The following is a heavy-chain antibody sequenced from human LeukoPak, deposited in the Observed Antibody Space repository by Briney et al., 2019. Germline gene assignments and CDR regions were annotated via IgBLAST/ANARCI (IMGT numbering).Heavy chain of an antibody. CDR2: IKEDGSEK. CDR3: ARDRRGSYYHPEGFDY. Sequence: DPGGSLRLSCAASGFTFSNYWMTWVRQAPGKGLEWVANIKEDGSEKYYGDSVKGRFTISRDNVKNSLYLQMNSLRVEDTAVYYCARDRRGSYYHPEGFDYWGQGTLVTVSS. V-gene: IGHV3-7*01. CDR1: GFTFSNYW. J-gene: IGHJ4*02. D-gene: IGHD1-26*01.